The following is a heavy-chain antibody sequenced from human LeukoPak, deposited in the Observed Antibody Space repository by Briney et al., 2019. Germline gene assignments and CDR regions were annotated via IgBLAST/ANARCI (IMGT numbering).Heavy chain of an antibody. CDR3: ARAFRYQLLYAFDI. CDR2: IIPIFGTA. D-gene: IGHD2-2*01. Sequence: ASVKVSCKASGGTFSSYAISWVRQAPGQGLEWMGGIIPIFGTANYAQKFQGRVTITADESTSTAYMELSSLRSEDTAVYYCARAFRYQLLYAFDIWGQGTMVTVSS. CDR1: GGTFSSYA. J-gene: IGHJ3*02. V-gene: IGHV1-69*13.